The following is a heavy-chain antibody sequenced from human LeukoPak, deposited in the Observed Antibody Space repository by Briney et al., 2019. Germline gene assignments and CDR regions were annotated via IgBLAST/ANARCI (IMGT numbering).Heavy chain of an antibody. CDR3: ARGESEWEPTWSNDY. D-gene: IGHD1-26*01. CDR2: MNPNSGNT. Sequence: ASVKVSCKASGYTFTSYDINWVRQAPGQGLEWMGWMNPNSGNTGYAQKFQGRVTMTRNTSISTAYMELSSLRSEDTAVYYCARGESEWEPTWSNDYWGQGTLVTVSS. CDR1: GYTFTSYD. V-gene: IGHV1-8*01. J-gene: IGHJ4*02.